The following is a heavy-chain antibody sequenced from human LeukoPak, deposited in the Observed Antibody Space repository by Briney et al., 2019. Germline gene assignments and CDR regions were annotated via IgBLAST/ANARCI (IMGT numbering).Heavy chain of an antibody. V-gene: IGHV4-61*02. J-gene: IGHJ4*02. D-gene: IGHD3-3*01. CDR3: AREAYYDFWSGYWDPGSFDY. Sequence: SQTLSLTCTVSGGSISSGSYYWSWIRQPAGKGLEWIGRIYTSGSTNYNPSLKSRVTISVDTSKNQFSLKLSSVTAADTAVYYCAREAYYDFWSGYWDPGSFDYWGQGTPVTVSS. CDR2: IYTSGST. CDR1: GGSISSGSYY.